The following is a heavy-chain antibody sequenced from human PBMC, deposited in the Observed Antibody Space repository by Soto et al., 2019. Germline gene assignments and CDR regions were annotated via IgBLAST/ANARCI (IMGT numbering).Heavy chain of an antibody. CDR3: TTAHNQNLYRPRWDAFDI. CDR2: IKSKTDGGTT. Sequence: GGSLRLSCAASGFTFSNAWMSWVRQAPGKGLEWVGRIKSKTDGGTTDYAAPVKGRFTISRDDSKNTLYLQMNSLKTEDTAVYYCTTAHNQNLYRPRWDAFDIWGQGTMVTVSS. CDR1: GFTFSNAW. V-gene: IGHV3-15*01. D-gene: IGHD2-15*01. J-gene: IGHJ3*02.